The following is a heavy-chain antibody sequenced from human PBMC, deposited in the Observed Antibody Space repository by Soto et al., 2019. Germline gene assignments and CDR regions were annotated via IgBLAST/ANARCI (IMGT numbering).Heavy chain of an antibody. D-gene: IGHD2-15*01. Sequence: SQTLSLTCAISGDSVSSISASWNWIRQSPSRGLEWLGRTYYRSKWTNDYAVSVKSRITINPDTSKNQFSLQLSSVTPEDTAMYYCVRGYSSSFDYCCQGLLITVCS. CDR2: TYYRSKWTN. CDR1: GDSVSSISAS. J-gene: IGHJ4*02. CDR3: VRGYSSSFDY. V-gene: IGHV6-1*01.